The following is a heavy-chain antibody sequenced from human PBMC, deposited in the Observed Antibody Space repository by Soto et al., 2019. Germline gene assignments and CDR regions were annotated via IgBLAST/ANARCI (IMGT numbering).Heavy chain of an antibody. CDR1: GGSFSGYY. CDR3: ARGSHLAITMVRGVREARFDY. J-gene: IGHJ4*02. D-gene: IGHD3-10*01. Sequence: QVQLQQWGAGLLKPSETLSLTCAVYGGSFSGYYWSWIRQPPGKGLEWIGEINHSGSTNYNPSLSSRATISVDTSKNHFSLKRNSVTTGDTAVYYCARGSHLAITMVRGVREARFDYWGQGTLVTVSS. CDR2: INHSGST. V-gene: IGHV4-34*01.